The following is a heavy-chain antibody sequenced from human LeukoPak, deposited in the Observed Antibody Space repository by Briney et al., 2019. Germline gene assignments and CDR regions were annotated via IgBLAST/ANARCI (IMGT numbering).Heavy chain of an antibody. D-gene: IGHD3-10*01. CDR2: ISSNGGST. V-gene: IGHV3-64D*06. CDR1: GFTFSSYA. J-gene: IGHJ4*02. Sequence: GGSLRLSCSASGFTFSSYAMHWVRQAPGKGLEYVSAISSNGGSTYYADSVKGRFTMSRDNSKNTLYLQVSSLRAEDTAVYYCVKDHYYGSGSYYRGDYWCQGTLVTVSS. CDR3: VKDHYYGSGSYYRGDY.